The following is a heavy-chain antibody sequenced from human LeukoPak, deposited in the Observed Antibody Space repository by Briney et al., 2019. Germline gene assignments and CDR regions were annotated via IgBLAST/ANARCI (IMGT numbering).Heavy chain of an antibody. Sequence: SETLSLTCTVSGGSINSYYWSWIRQPPGKGLEWIGYIYYSGGTNYNPSLKSRVTISRDTSKNQFSLKLSSVTAADTAVYYCARALYYHFDYWGQGTLVTVSS. CDR2: IYYSGGT. J-gene: IGHJ4*02. CDR3: ARALYYHFDY. V-gene: IGHV4-59*08. D-gene: IGHD3-22*01. CDR1: GGSINSYY.